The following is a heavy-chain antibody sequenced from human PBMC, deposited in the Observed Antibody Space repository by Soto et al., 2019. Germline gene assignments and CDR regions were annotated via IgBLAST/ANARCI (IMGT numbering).Heavy chain of an antibody. CDR3: ARIAASGRGWDV. CDR1: GFTFSSNG. Sequence: EVQLVESGGGLVQPGGSLRLSWVDSGFTFSSNGRSWFRQAPVKGLEWVGNIKQDGSEENYVDSVKGRFTISRDNAKNSMYLQMNSLRVEDTAVYYCARIAASGRGWDVWGQGTTVVVSS. J-gene: IGHJ6*02. CDR2: IKQDGSEE. D-gene: IGHD6-13*01. V-gene: IGHV3-7*01.